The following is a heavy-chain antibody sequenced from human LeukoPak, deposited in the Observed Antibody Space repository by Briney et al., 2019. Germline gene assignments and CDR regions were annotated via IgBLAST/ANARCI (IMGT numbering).Heavy chain of an antibody. D-gene: IGHD3-10*01. V-gene: IGHV4-34*01. CDR2: INHSGST. CDR1: GGSFSGYY. J-gene: IGHJ5*02. CDR3: ARRSITMGGNWFDP. Sequence: RPSETLSLTCAVYGGSFSGYYWSWIRQPPGKGLEWIGEINHSGSTNYNPSLKSRVTISVDTSKNQFSLKLSSVTAADTAVYYCARRSITMGGNWFDPWGQGTLVTVSS.